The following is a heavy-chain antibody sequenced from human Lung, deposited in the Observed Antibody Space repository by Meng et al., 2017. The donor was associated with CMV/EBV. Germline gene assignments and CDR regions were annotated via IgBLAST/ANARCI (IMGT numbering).Heavy chain of an antibody. CDR1: GGSISSYF. D-gene: IGHD3-3*01. J-gene: IGHJ4*02. CDR3: ARGRDFGVVTPGY. V-gene: IGHV4-59*01. CDR2: IYYTGST. Sequence: SQTXXLTCAVSGGSISSYFWSWIRQPPGKGLEWIGYIYYTGSTNYNPSLKSRVTISVDTSKKQFSLKLSSVTAADTAVYYCARGRDFGVVTPGYWGQGTLVTVSS.